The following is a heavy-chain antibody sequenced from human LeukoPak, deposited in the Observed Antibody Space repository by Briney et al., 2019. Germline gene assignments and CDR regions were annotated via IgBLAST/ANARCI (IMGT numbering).Heavy chain of an antibody. D-gene: IGHD3-9*01. V-gene: IGHV3-21*01. CDR3: ARDGGDYDILTGYGY. J-gene: IGHJ4*02. CDR1: GFTFSSYS. Sequence: PGGSLRLSCAASGFTFSSYSMNWVRQAPGKGLEWVSSISSSRSYIYYADSVKGRFTISRDSAKNSLYLQMNSLRAEDTAVYYCARDGGDYDILTGYGYWGQGTLVTVSS. CDR2: ISSSRSYI.